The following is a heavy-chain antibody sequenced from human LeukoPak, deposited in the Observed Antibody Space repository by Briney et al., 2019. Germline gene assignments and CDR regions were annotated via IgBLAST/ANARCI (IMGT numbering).Heavy chain of an antibody. D-gene: IGHD3-16*02. J-gene: IGHJ4*02. Sequence: PGGSLRLSWAASEFTFSSYAMSWVRQAPGKGLEWVSAISGSGGSTYYADSVKGRFTISRDKSKNTLYLRMNSLRAEDTAVYYCAKGDDYVWGSYRACLDYWGQGTLVTVSS. CDR1: EFTFSSYA. V-gene: IGHV3-23*01. CDR3: AKGDDYVWGSYRACLDY. CDR2: ISGSGGST.